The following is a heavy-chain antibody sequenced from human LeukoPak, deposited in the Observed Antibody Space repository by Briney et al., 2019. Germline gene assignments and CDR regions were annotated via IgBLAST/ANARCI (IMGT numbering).Heavy chain of an antibody. CDR3: ARDSTDAFDI. J-gene: IGHJ3*02. CDR2: ISSGSTYI. V-gene: IGHV3-21*01. Sequence: PGGSLRLSCAASGFTFTYAWMSWVRQAPGKGLEWVSSISSGSTYIYYADSVKGRFTISRDNAEKSLYLQMNSLRAEDTAVYYCARDSTDAFDIWGQGTMVTVSS. CDR1: GFTFTYAW.